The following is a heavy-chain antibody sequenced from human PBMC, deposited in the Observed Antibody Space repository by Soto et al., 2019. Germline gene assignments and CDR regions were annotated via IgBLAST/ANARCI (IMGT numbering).Heavy chain of an antibody. J-gene: IGHJ4*02. CDR3: ARDLVLGSGSCDS. CDR2: IKTDGSET. V-gene: IGHV3-74*01. CDR1: GFNLSTSW. D-gene: IGHD3-10*01. Sequence: GGSLRLSCAASGFNLSTSWMHWVRQAPGKGLVWVSRIKTDGSETNYVDYVKGRFTVSRDNAKNMLYLQMNSLRVEDTAVYYCARDLVLGSGSCDSWGQGTLVTVSS.